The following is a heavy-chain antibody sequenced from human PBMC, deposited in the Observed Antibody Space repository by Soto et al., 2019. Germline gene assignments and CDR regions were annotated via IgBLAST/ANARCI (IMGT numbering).Heavy chain of an antibody. CDR2: IIPIFGTA. J-gene: IGHJ6*02. CDR1: GGTFSSYA. D-gene: IGHD3-3*01. CDR3: ARSNDFWSGPMDV. V-gene: IGHV1-69*13. Sequence: SVKVSCKASGGTFSSYAISWVRQAPGQGPEWMGGIIPIFGTANYAQKFQGRVTITADESTSTAYMELSSLRSEDTAVYYCARSNDFWSGPMDVWGQGTTVTV.